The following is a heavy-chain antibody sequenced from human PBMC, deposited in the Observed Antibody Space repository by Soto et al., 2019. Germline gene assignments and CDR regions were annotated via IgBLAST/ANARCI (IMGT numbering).Heavy chain of an antibody. CDR2: INPNSGGK. J-gene: IGHJ5*02. Sequence: QVQLVQSGAEVKKPGASVKVSCKASGYTFTGHYMHWVRQAPGQGLEWMGWINPNSGGKNYAQKFQGRVTMTRDTSINTAYMDLSRLRYDDSAVYYCAKAAGSIWYFRYHWVQGTVGIASS. D-gene: IGHD6-13*01. V-gene: IGHV1-2*02. CDR3: AKAAGSIWYFRYH. CDR1: GYTFTGHY.